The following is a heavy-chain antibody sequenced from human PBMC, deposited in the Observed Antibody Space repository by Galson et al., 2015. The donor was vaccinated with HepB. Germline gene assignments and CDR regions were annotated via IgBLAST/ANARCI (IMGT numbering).Heavy chain of an antibody. Sequence: SVKVSCKASGYNFNIYAMNWVRQAPGQGLEWMGWINANTGNPTYAQGFTGRFVFSLDTSVSTAYLQISSLKAEDTAVYYCARGVELDYWGQGTLVTVSS. J-gene: IGHJ4*02. V-gene: IGHV7-4-1*02. CDR3: ARGVELDY. CDR1: GYNFNIYA. CDR2: INANTGNP.